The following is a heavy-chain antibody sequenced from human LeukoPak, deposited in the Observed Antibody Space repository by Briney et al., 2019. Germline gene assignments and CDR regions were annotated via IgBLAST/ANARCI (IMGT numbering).Heavy chain of an antibody. CDR2: INPNSGDT. CDR1: GYTFTAYY. CDR3: ARDHSYFGSGSYSNVDY. D-gene: IGHD3-10*01. Sequence: ASVKVSCKASGYTFTAYYMHWVRQAPGQGLEWMGWINPNSGDTNYAQKFQGRVTMTRDTSSSTAYMDLNRLRSDDTAVYYCARDHSYFGSGSYSNVDYRGQGTLVTVSS. V-gene: IGHV1-2*02. J-gene: IGHJ4*02.